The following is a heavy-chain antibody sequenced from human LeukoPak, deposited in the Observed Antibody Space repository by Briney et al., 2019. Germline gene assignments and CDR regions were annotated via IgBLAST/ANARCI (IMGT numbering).Heavy chain of an antibody. Sequence: ASVKVSFKASGYTFISHDINWVRQATGQRLEWMGWINPNTGDRSYAPNFQGRVTMTRATSISNAYMELNSLRSEDTAVYYCARLSETPVYYYSSGYYYLDSWGQGTLVTVSS. CDR2: INPNTGDR. D-gene: IGHD3-22*01. J-gene: IGHJ4*02. CDR1: GYTFISHD. CDR3: ARLSETPVYYYSSGYYYLDS. V-gene: IGHV1-8*01.